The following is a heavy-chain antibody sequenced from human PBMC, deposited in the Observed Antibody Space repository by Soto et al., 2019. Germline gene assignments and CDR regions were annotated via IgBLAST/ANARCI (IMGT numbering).Heavy chain of an antibody. Sequence: QMQLQESGPGLVKPSETLSLTCTVSGASVSSGYWSWIRQPPGKGLEWIGFMYFGVSFNYNPSLSSRATMSVETSKNQFSMKVTSVTAADTAVYYCARSYYDTTGFAVDPWGQGTLVTVSS. CDR1: GASVSSGY. V-gene: IGHV4-59*02. CDR3: ARSYYDTTGFAVDP. J-gene: IGHJ5*02. D-gene: IGHD3-22*01. CDR2: MYFGVSF.